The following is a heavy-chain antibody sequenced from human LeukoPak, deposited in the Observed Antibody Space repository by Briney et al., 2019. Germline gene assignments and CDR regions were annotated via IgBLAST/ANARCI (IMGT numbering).Heavy chain of an antibody. Sequence: SGGSLRLSCAASGFTLSSFALSWVRQAPGKGLEWVSTVSVNGGTTYYADSVQGRFTHSQDNSKNTLYLQMNSLRAEVSVLYFWAKELHGSGNYAFDYWGQGTLVTVSS. V-gene: IGHV3-23*01. CDR1: GFTLSSFA. CDR2: VSVNGGTT. J-gene: IGHJ4*02. D-gene: IGHD3-10*01. CDR3: AKELHGSGNYAFDY.